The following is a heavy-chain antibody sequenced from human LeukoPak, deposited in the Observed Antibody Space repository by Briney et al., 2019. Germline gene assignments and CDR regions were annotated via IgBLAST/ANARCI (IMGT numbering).Heavy chain of an antibody. D-gene: IGHD3-3*01. Sequence: GGSLRLSCAASGFTFSSYSMNWVRQAPGKGLEWVSSISSSSSYIYYADSVKGRFTISRDNAKNSQYLQMNSLRVEDTAVYYCARDKLFGVVMPHKFYGMDVWGQGTTVTVSS. V-gene: IGHV3-21*01. CDR2: ISSSSSYI. CDR1: GFTFSSYS. CDR3: ARDKLFGVVMPHKFYGMDV. J-gene: IGHJ6*02.